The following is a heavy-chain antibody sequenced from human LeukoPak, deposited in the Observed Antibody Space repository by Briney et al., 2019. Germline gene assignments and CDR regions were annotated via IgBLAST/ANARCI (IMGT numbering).Heavy chain of an antibody. CDR1: GGSFSGYL. D-gene: IGHD6-13*01. V-gene: IGHV4-34*01. J-gene: IGHJ4*02. CDR3: ARGNKYSSSWLWGYYFDY. Sequence: SETLSLTCGVYGGSFSGYLWNWIRQPPGKDLEWLGEINHSGSTNYNPSLKSRVTISVDTSKNQFSLKLSSVTAADTAVYYCARGNKYSSSWLWGYYFDYWGQGTLVTVSS. CDR2: INHSGST.